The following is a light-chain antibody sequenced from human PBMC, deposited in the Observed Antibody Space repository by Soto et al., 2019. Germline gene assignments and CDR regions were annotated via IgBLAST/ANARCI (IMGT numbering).Light chain of an antibody. CDR2: EVS. J-gene: IGLJ1*01. Sequence: QSALTQPASVSGSPGQSITISCTGTSGDVGGYYYVSWYQQLPGKAPKLMISEVSNRPSGVSNRFSGSKSGNTASLTISGLQAEDEADYYCSSHTTTGTLQVFGTGTKVTVL. CDR3: SSHTTTGTLQV. CDR1: SGDVGGYYY. V-gene: IGLV2-14*01.